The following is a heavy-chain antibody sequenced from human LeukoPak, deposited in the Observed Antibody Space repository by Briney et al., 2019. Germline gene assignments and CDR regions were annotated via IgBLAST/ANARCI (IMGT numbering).Heavy chain of an antibody. CDR1: GYTFTSYG. CDR3: ARVSSGWYDWVPYYFDY. V-gene: IGHV1-8*03. D-gene: IGHD6-19*01. CDR2: MNPNSGNT. Sequence: ASVKVSCKASGYTFTSYGISWVRQAPGQGLEWMGWMNPNSGNTGYAQKFQGRVTITRSTSISTAYMELSSLRSEDTAVYYCARVSSGWYDWVPYYFDYWGQGTLVTVSS. J-gene: IGHJ4*02.